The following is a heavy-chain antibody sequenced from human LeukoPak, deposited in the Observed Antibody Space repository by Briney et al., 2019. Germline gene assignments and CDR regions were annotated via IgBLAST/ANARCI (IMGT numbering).Heavy chain of an antibody. J-gene: IGHJ4*02. CDR3: ARTAYYFDH. CDR2: VYYSGST. Sequence: SETLSLTCTVSGGSISSYYWSWIRQPPGKGLEWIGYVYYSGSTHYNPSLKSRLTMSADTSKNQFSLKLTSVTAADTAVYYCARTAYYFDHWGQRTLVTVSS. CDR1: GGSISSYY. V-gene: IGHV4-59*01.